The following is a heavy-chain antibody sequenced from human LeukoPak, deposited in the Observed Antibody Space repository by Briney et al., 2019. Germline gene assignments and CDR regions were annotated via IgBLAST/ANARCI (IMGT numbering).Heavy chain of an antibody. Sequence: SETLSLTCTVSGDSISTYYWSWIRQPAGKGLEWIGRIYTTGSANYNPSLKSRVTMSVDTSKNQFSLKLSSVTAADTAVYYCARRGNYYGSGSYYPFDYWGQGTLVTVSS. D-gene: IGHD3-10*01. CDR2: IYTTGSA. J-gene: IGHJ4*02. CDR1: GDSISTYY. CDR3: ARRGNYYGSGSYYPFDY. V-gene: IGHV4-4*07.